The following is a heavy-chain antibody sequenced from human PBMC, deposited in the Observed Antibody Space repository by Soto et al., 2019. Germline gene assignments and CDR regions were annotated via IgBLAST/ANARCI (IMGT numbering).Heavy chain of an antibody. CDR3: AREQRLRYFDWLDY. CDR2: IFYDGSTI. Sequence: PGGSLRLSCAASGFSFRDYGMHWVRQAPGKGLDWVAVIFYDGSTIYYADSVKGRFTISRDNAKNSLYLQMNSLRAEDTAVYYCAREQRLRYFDWLDYWGQGTLVTVSS. V-gene: IGHV3-30*12. J-gene: IGHJ4*02. D-gene: IGHD3-9*01. CDR1: GFSFRDYG.